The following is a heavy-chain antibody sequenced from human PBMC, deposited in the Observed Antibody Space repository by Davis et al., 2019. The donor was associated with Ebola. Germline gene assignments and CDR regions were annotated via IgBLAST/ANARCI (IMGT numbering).Heavy chain of an antibody. CDR1: GGTFSSYA. CDR3: AKDETGWTRFDF. Sequence: SVKVSCKASGGTFSSYAISWVRQAPGQGLEWMGGIIPLFRTEKYAQKFQGRVTITADESTSTAYMELSSLRSEDTAVYYCAKDETGWTRFDFWGQGTLVTVSS. D-gene: IGHD1-1*01. CDR2: IIPLFRTE. V-gene: IGHV1-69*13. J-gene: IGHJ4*02.